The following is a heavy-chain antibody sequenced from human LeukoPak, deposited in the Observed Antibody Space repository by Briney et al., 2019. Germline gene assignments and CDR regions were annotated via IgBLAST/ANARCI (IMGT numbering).Heavy chain of an antibody. V-gene: IGHV3-7*04. Sequence: GGSLRLSCAASGFTFSSYWMTWVRQAPGKGLEWVANIKEDGSEKNYVDSVKGRFTISRDNAENSLYLQMNSLRAEDTAVYYCARDGFNWNDLDSWGQGTLVTVSS. CDR2: IKEDGSEK. J-gene: IGHJ4*02. D-gene: IGHD1-20*01. CDR3: ARDGFNWNDLDS. CDR1: GFTFSSYW.